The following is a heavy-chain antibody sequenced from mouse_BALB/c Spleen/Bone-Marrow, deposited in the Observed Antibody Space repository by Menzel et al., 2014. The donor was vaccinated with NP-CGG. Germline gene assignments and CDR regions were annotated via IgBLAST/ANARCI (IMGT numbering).Heavy chain of an antibody. CDR1: GYTFTNYW. Sequence: DLVKPGASVMLSCKASGYTFTNYWINWVKQRPGQGLEWIGRIAPGSGSTYYNEMFKGKATLTVDTSSSTAYIQLSSLSSEDSAVDFCARGIYYGNYVYAMDYWGQGTSVTVSS. CDR3: ARGIYYGNYVYAMDY. CDR2: IAPGSGST. J-gene: IGHJ4*01. V-gene: IGHV1S41*01. D-gene: IGHD2-1*01.